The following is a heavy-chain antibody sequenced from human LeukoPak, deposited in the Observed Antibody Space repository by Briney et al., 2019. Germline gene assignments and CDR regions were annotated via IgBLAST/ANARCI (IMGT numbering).Heavy chain of an antibody. CDR2: INPDGSKK. CDR1: GFTFSRFW. D-gene: IGHD6-13*01. V-gene: IGHV3-7*01. Sequence: GGPLRLSCVASGFTFSRFWMTWVRQAPGEGLEWVANINPDGSKKTYVDSVKGRFTISRDNAKNSLYLQMSSLRAEDTAVYYCATAPAAADSSWGQGTLVAVPS. CDR3: ATAPAAADSS. J-gene: IGHJ5*02.